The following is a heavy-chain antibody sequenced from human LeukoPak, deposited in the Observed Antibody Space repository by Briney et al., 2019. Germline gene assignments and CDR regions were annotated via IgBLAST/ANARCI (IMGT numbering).Heavy chain of an antibody. CDR1: GGSTSSAY. V-gene: IGHV4-59*08. Sequence: SETPSLTCTVPGGSTSSAYRSCIRPPPGERLERIGHIYYSGSTTYNPSPKRRVTISVDTSKNQFSLKLSSVTAADTAVYYCARHQYCRGGPWFDPWGQGNLVTVSS. CDR3: ARHQYCRGGPWFDP. J-gene: IGHJ5*02. D-gene: IGHD2/OR15-2a*01. CDR2: IYYSGST.